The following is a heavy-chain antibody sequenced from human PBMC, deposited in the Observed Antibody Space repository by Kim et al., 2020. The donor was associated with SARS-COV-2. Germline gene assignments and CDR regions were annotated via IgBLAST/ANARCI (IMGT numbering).Heavy chain of an antibody. Sequence: YAQKLQGRVTITADESTSTAYMELSSLRSEDTAVYYCARKLNYYDSSFDLWGRGTLVTVSS. D-gene: IGHD3-22*01. J-gene: IGHJ2*01. V-gene: IGHV1-69*01. CDR3: ARKLNYYDSSFDL.